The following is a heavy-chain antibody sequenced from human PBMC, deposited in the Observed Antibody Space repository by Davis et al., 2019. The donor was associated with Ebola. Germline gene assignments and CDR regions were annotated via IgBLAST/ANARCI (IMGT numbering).Heavy chain of an antibody. CDR2: MNPNSGNT. Sequence: ASVKVSCKASGYTFTSYGISWVRQATGQGLEWMGWMNPNSGNTGYAQKFQGRVTMTRENSMSTAYMELSSLRSEDTAVYFCARVVVIPNWFDPWGQGTLVTVSS. J-gene: IGHJ5*02. V-gene: IGHV1-8*02. CDR3: ARVVVIPNWFDP. CDR1: GYTFTSYG. D-gene: IGHD3-22*01.